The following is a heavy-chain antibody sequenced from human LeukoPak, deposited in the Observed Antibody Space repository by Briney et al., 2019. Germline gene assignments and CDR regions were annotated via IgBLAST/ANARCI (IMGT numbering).Heavy chain of an antibody. CDR3: AKDRGFWSGYLFHY. V-gene: IGHV3-23*01. Sequence: GGSLRLSCRASGFTFSSYAMTWVRQAPGKGLEWVSVIKTDGTTDYADSVKGRLSISRDNSNDTLYLQMNSLRAEDTAVYYCAKDRGFWSGYLFHYWGQGTLVTVSS. J-gene: IGHJ4*02. CDR1: GFTFSSYA. D-gene: IGHD3-3*01. CDR2: IKTDGTT.